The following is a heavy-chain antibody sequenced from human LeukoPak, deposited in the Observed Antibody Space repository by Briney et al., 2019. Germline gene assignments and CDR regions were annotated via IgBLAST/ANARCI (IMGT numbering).Heavy chain of an antibody. CDR3: ARRRIAARPWGGWFDP. V-gene: IGHV4-34*01. J-gene: IGHJ5*02. CDR2: INHSGST. CDR1: GGSSSGYY. Sequence: SETLSLTCAVYGGSSSGYYWSWIRQPPGKGLEWIGEINHSGSTNYNPSLKSRVTISVDTSKNQFSLKLSSVTAADTAVYYCARRRIAARPWGGWFDPWGQGTLVTVSS. D-gene: IGHD6-6*01.